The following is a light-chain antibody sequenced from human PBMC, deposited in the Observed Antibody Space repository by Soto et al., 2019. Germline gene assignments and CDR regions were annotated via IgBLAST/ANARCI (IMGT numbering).Light chain of an antibody. Sequence: EIVLTQSPATLSLSPGERATLSCRASQSVSSYLAWYKQKPGQAPRLLIYDASNRATGFPARFGGSGSGTEFTLTIRSLKSEDFAVYYCHQYNNWWTFGQGTKVDIK. CDR1: QSVSSY. J-gene: IGKJ1*01. CDR2: DAS. V-gene: IGKV3-11*01. CDR3: HQYNNWWT.